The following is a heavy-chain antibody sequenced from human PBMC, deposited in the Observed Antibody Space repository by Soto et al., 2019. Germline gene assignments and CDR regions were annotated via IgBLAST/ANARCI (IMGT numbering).Heavy chain of an antibody. CDR2: IRNKGYGEST. D-gene: IGHD6-19*01. J-gene: IGHJ4*02. CDR3: AKVTTSSGWYAVPNDY. Sequence: GGSLRLSCTASGFIFGDYGMSWVRQAPGKWLEYIGLIRNKGYGESTEYAASVKGRFTISRDDSKNIVYLQMNSLKAEDTAVYYCAKVTTSSGWYAVPNDYWGQGXLVTVYS. CDR1: GFIFGDYG. V-gene: IGHV3-49*04.